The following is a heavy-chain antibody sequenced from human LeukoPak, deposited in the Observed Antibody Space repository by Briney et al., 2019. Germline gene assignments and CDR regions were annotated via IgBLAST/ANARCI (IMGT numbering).Heavy chain of an antibody. J-gene: IGHJ6*02. CDR2: IYHSGST. CDR1: GGSFSGYY. V-gene: IGHV4-30-2*01. CDR3: ARARTHPYYYYGMDV. Sequence: SETLSLTCAVYGGSFSGYYWSWIRQPPGKGLEWIGYIYHSGSTYYNPSLKSRVTISVDRSKNQFSLKLSSVTAADTAVYYCARARTHPYYYYGMDVWGQGTTVTVSS.